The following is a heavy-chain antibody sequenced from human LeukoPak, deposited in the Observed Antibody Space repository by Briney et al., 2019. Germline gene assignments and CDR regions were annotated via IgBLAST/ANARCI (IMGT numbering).Heavy chain of an antibody. J-gene: IGHJ6*03. CDR3: ARDASGIAVSGMDYYYYYMDV. Sequence: ASVKVSCKASGYTFTSYYMHWVRQAAGQGLEWMGIINPSGGSTSYAQKFQGRVTMTRDTSTSTVYMELSSLRSEDTAVYYCARDASGIAVSGMDYYYYYMDVWGKGTTVTVSS. CDR2: INPSGGST. D-gene: IGHD6-19*01. V-gene: IGHV1-46*01. CDR1: GYTFTSYY.